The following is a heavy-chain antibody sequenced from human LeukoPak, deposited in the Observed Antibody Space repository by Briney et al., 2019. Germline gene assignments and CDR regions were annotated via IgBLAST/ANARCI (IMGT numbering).Heavy chain of an antibody. J-gene: IGHJ3*02. Sequence: GESLKISCKGIGYSFTTYWIGWVRQLSGKGLEWMGIIYPRDSDTRYSPSFQGQVTISADKSINTAYVQWSSLKASDTAMYYCAKGFCSGGNCYDAFDIWGQGTMVTVSS. CDR1: GYSFTTYW. CDR3: AKGFCSGGNCYDAFDI. CDR2: IYPRDSDT. D-gene: IGHD2-15*01. V-gene: IGHV5-51*01.